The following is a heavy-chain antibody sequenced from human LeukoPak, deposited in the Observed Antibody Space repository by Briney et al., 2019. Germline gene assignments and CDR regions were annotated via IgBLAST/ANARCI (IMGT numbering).Heavy chain of an antibody. CDR2: IYPADSDA. J-gene: IGHJ4*02. CDR1: GFRFSTNW. D-gene: IGHD1-26*01. CDR3: ARLTPGVGATAEY. Sequence: GGSLEISCKSSGFRFSTNWIGWVRQMPGKGLEWMGIIYPADSDARYSSSLQGQVTISAAKSIITTSLQWRSLTASDTATYYCARLTPGVGATAEYWGQGTPVTVSS. V-gene: IGHV5-51*01.